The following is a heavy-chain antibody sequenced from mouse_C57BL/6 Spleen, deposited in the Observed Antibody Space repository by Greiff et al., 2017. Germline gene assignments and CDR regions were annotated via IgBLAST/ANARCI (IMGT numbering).Heavy chain of an antibody. D-gene: IGHD3-3*01. Sequence: QVQLQQPGAELVRPGSSVKLSCKASGYTFTSYWMHWVKQRPIQGLEWIGNIDPSDSETHYNQKFKDKATLTVDKSSSTAYMRLSSLTSEDSAVYYCAREGDYAMDYWGQGTSVTVSS. J-gene: IGHJ4*01. CDR1: GYTFTSYW. CDR2: IDPSDSET. CDR3: AREGDYAMDY. V-gene: IGHV1-52*01.